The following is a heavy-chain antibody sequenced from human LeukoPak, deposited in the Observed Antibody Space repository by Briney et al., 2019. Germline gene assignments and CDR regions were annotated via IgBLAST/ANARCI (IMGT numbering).Heavy chain of an antibody. J-gene: IGHJ4*02. V-gene: IGHV3-23*01. Sequence: GGSLRLSCATSGFTFSSYTMTWVRQAPGKGLQFVSSVGTSADSTLYADSVKGRFTISRDNSKNTLCLQMNSLRVEDTAIYYCAKGPNWDRGYWGQGTLVTVSS. D-gene: IGHD3-10*01. CDR2: VGTSADST. CDR1: GFTFSSYT. CDR3: AKGPNWDRGY.